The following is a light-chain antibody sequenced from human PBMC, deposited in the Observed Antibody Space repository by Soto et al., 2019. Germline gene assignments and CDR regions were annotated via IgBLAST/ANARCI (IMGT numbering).Light chain of an antibody. J-gene: IGKJ1*01. V-gene: IGKV1-5*01. CDR2: DAS. Sequence: DSQVTQSPPTLSASVGDRVTITCRASQTISTWMAWCQQKPGKAPKLLVYDASTLQSGVASRFSGSGSGTEFTLIISGLQPDDSATYYCQQYTNTNNPWMFGQGTKVDIK. CDR3: QQYTNTNNPWM. CDR1: QTISTW.